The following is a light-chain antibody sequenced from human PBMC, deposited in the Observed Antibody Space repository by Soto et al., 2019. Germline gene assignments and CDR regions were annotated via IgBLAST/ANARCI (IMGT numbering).Light chain of an antibody. J-gene: IGLJ2*01. CDR3: QSYDNNLRGVL. CDR2: GNK. CDR1: SSNIGAGSD. V-gene: IGLV1-40*01. Sequence: QSVLTQPPSVSGDPGQIVTISCTGRSSNIGAGSDVHWYQQSPGRVPKLLVYGNKHRPSGVPDRFSASKSGTSASLAITGLQADDEADYYCQSYDNNLRGVLFGGGTKLTVL.